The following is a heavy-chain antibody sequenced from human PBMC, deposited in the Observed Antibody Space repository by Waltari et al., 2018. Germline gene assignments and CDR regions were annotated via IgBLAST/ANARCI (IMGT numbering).Heavy chain of an antibody. D-gene: IGHD3-3*01. CDR2: IDHSGST. CDR1: GGSISSGGYS. Sequence: QLQLQESGSGLVKPSQTLSLTCAVSGGSISSGGYSWSWIRQPPGKGLEWIVYIDHSGSTYDNPSLKSRVTISVDRSKNQFSLKLSSVTAADTAVYYCATGHGVAASKFAFDIWGQGTMVTVSS. V-gene: IGHV4-30-2*01. J-gene: IGHJ3*02. CDR3: ATGHGVAASKFAFDI.